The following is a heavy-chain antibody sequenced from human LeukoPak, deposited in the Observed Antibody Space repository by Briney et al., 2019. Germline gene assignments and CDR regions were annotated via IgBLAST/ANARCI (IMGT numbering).Heavy chain of an antibody. Sequence: SETLSLTCAVSGGSISSGGYSWSWIRQPPGKGLEWIGYIYHSGSTYYNPSLKSRVTMSVDRSKNQFSLKLSSVTAADTAVYYCARQTFIRGNWFDPWGQGTLVTVSS. CDR3: ARQTFIRGNWFDP. J-gene: IGHJ5*02. CDR2: IYHSGST. CDR1: GGSISSGGYS. V-gene: IGHV4-30-2*01. D-gene: IGHD3-10*01.